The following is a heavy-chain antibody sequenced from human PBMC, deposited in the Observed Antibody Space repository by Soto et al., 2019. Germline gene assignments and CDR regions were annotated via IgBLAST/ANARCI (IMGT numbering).Heavy chain of an antibody. CDR2: IWYDGSNK. CDR3: ARGVWCSGGSCYNWYFDL. J-gene: IGHJ2*01. CDR1: GFTFSSYG. Sequence: QVQLVESGGGVVQPGRSLRLSCAASGFTFSSYGMHWVRQAPGKGLEWVAVIWYDGSNKYYADSVKGRFTISRDNSKNTLYLQMNSLRAEDTAVYYCARGVWCSGGSCYNWYFDLWGRGTLVTVSS. V-gene: IGHV3-33*01. D-gene: IGHD2-15*01.